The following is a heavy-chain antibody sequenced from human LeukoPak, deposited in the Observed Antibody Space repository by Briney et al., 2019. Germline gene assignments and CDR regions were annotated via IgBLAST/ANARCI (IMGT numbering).Heavy chain of an antibody. CDR2: ISGYNGNT. CDR3: ARGGRGGSNHFDY. Sequence: GASVKVSCKAAGYTFTTSGITWVRQAPGQGLEWMRWISGYNGNTKYGQDFQGRVTMTTDTSTTTAYMELRSLRSADTAVYYCARGGRGGSNHFDYWGQGTLVTVSS. CDR1: GYTFTTSG. V-gene: IGHV1-18*01. D-gene: IGHD1-26*01. J-gene: IGHJ4*02.